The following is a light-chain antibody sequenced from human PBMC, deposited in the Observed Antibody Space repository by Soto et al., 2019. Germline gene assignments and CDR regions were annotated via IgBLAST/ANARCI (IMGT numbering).Light chain of an antibody. V-gene: IGKV1-5*03. J-gene: IGKJ2*01. CDR1: HSVGVF. CDR3: QQYHPSFGLYT. CDR2: KAS. Sequence: IQMTQSPSILAASIGDRVTLACRASHSVGVFLAWYQQKPGKAPKLLIYKASSLQTGVPSRFSGSGDGTEFSLTISSLQGDDVATYYCQQYHPSFGLYTFGRGTKVEIK.